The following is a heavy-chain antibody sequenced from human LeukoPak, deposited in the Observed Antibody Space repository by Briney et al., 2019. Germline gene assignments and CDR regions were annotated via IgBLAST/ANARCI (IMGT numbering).Heavy chain of an antibody. CDR3: TDDEYYYDSSGYYP. V-gene: IGHV3-15*07. Sequence: PGGSLRLSCAASGFTFSNAWMNWVRQAPGKGLEWVGRIKSKSDGGTTDYAAPVKGRFTISRDDSKNTLYLQMNSLKTEDTAVYYCTDDEYYYDSSGYYPWGQGTLVTVSS. CDR2: IKSKSDGGTT. J-gene: IGHJ5*02. CDR1: GFTFSNAW. D-gene: IGHD3-22*01.